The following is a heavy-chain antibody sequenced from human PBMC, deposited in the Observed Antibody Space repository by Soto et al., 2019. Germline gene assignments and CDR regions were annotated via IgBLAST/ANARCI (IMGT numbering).Heavy chain of an antibody. CDR2: IYYSGST. V-gene: IGHV4-39*01. CDR1: GGSISSSSYY. J-gene: IGHJ6*02. CDR3: ARYTPGCGGGSCPGSHHGMDV. D-gene: IGHD2-15*01. Sequence: QLQLQESGPGLVKPSETLSLTCTVSGGSISSSSYYWGWIRQPPGKGLEWIGSIYYSGSTYYNPSLKSRVTISVDTSKNQFSLKLSSVTAADTAVYYCARYTPGCGGGSCPGSHHGMDVWGQGTTVTVSS.